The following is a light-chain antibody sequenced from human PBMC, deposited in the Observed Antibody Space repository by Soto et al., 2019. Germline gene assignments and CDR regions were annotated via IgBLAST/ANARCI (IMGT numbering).Light chain of an antibody. Sequence: EIVMTQSPATLSVSPGERATLSCRASQSVSNNLAWYQQKPGQTPRLLIYGASTRATGIPVRFSGSGSGTEFTLTISSLQSEDFEVHYCQQYNNWPPVTFGQGTKLEIK. J-gene: IGKJ2*01. CDR3: QQYNNWPPVT. V-gene: IGKV3-15*01. CDR1: QSVSNN. CDR2: GAS.